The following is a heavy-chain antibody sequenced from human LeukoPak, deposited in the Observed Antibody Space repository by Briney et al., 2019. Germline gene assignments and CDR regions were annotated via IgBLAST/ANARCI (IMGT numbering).Heavy chain of an antibody. J-gene: IGHJ4*02. CDR1: DDSISIYY. CDR2: IDHTGST. D-gene: IGHD3-10*01. V-gene: IGHV4-59*08. CDR3: ARVLDYYGSGTRDFDY. Sequence: SETLSLTCSVSDDSISIYYWSWIRQPPGEGLEWIGYIDHTGSTNYNPSLNSRVTISRDTSKNQFSLELRSVTAADTAVYYCARVLDYYGSGTRDFDYWGQGTLVTVSS.